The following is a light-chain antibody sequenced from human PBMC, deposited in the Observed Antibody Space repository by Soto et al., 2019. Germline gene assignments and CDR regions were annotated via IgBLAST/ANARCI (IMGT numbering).Light chain of an antibody. V-gene: IGKV1-33*01. CDR2: DAS. Sequence: DIQMTQSPSSLSASVGDRVTITCQASQDISNYLNWYQQQPGKAPKLLIYDASNLETGVPSRFSGSGSGTDFPFTISSLQPEDIATYYCQQYDNLPYTFGQGTTLEIK. CDR3: QQYDNLPYT. CDR1: QDISNY. J-gene: IGKJ2*01.